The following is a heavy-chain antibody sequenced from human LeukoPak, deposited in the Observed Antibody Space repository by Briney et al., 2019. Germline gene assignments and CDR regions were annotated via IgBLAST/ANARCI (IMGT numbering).Heavy chain of an antibody. CDR3: ARGLGSGWDFDY. J-gene: IGHJ4*02. Sequence: SETLSLTGTASGGSISSYYWSWIRQPAGKGLEWIGRIYTSGSTNYNPSLKSRVTMSVDTSKNQFSLKLSSVTAADTAVYYCARGLGSGWDFDYWGQGTLVTVSS. D-gene: IGHD6-19*01. CDR1: GGSISSYY. CDR2: IYTSGST. V-gene: IGHV4-4*07.